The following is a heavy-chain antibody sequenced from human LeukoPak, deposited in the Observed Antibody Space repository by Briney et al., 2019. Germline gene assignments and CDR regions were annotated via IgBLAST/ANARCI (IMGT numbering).Heavy chain of an antibody. V-gene: IGHV3-74*01. CDR1: GLTFSRSW. CDR2: LNDGGSYT. J-gene: IGHJ4*02. D-gene: IGHD1-26*01. CDR3: ARALGSSSDY. Sequence: PGGSLRLSCAASGLTFSRSWMHWVRQAPGQGLVWVSRLNDGGSYTNYADSVKGRFTISRDNAKNTLYLQMHSLRAEDTAVYYCARALGSSSDYWGQGTLVTVSS.